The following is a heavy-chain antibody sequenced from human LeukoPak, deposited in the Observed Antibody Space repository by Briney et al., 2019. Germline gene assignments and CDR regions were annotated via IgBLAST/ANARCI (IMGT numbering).Heavy chain of an antibody. V-gene: IGHV3-30*01. CDR2: ISYDGSNK. D-gene: IGHD6-6*01. J-gene: IGHJ4*02. CDR1: GFTFSSYA. CDR3: ARDGGPSDNSSSRPLDY. Sequence: GRSLRLSCAASGFTFSSYAMHWVRQAPGKGLEWVAVISYDGSNKYYADSVKGRFTISRDSSKNTLYLQMNSLRPEDTAVYYCARDGGPSDNSSSRPLDYWGQGTLVTVSS.